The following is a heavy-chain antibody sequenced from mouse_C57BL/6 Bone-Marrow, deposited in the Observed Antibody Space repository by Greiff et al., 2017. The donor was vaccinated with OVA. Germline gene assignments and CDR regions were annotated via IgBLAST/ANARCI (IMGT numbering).Heavy chain of an antibody. CDR3: ARGEGYYGNYAWFAY. V-gene: IGHV1-80*01. J-gene: IGHJ3*01. D-gene: IGHD2-1*01. CDR1: GYAFSSYW. Sequence: VQLQQSGAELVKPGASVKISCKASGYAFSSYWMNWVKQRPGKGLEWIGQIYPGDGDTNYNGKFKGKATLTADKSSSTAYMQLSSLTSEDSAVYFCARGEGYYGNYAWFAYWGQGTLVTVSA. CDR2: IYPGDGDT.